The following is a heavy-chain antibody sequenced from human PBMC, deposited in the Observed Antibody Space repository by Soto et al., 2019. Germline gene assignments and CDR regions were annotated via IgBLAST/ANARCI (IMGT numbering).Heavy chain of an antibody. CDR3: ARACSVSGYVLSGIDP. CDR1: GYTFTSYG. J-gene: IGHJ5*02. D-gene: IGHD5-12*01. V-gene: IGHV1-18*01. Sequence: ASVKVSCKASGYTFTSYGISWVRQAPGQGHKWMGWISAYNGNTNYAQKLQGRVTMTTDTSTSTAYMELRSLRSDDTAVYYCARACSVSGYVLSGIDPPAQGSLVTVSS. CDR2: ISAYNGNT.